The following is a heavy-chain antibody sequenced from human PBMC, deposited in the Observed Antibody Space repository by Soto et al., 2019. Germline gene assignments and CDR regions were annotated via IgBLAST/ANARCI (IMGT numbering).Heavy chain of an antibody. D-gene: IGHD3-16*01. CDR1: GFTFSSYA. CDR2: ISGSGGST. V-gene: IGHV3-23*01. CDR3: APPGGGEPFDI. Sequence: EVQLLESGGGLVQPGGSLRLSCAASGFTFSSYAMSWVRQAPGKGVEWVSAISGSGGSTYYEDSVKGRFTISRDNSKNTLYLQMNSLRAEDTAVYYCAPPGGGEPFDIWGQGTMVTVSS. J-gene: IGHJ3*02.